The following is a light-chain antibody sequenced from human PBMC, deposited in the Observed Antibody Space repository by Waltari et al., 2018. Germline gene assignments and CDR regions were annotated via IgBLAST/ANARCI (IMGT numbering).Light chain of an antibody. Sequence: DIQMTQSPSSLSASVGASVTITCRASQSIRNSLSWFQQKSGEAPKSLIYGASNLQSGVPSKFSGSGYGTDFTLTITSLQPEDFATYYCLQYNSYPRTFGQGTKVEIK. CDR1: QSIRNS. CDR3: LQYNSYPRT. J-gene: IGKJ1*01. CDR2: GAS. V-gene: IGKV1-16*02.